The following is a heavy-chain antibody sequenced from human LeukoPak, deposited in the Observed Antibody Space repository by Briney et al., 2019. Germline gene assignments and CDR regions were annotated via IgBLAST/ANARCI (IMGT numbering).Heavy chain of an antibody. CDR2: IYYSGNT. J-gene: IGHJ4*02. Sequence: SETLSLTCTVSGGSISSSSWYWGWIRQPPGKGLEWIGTIYYSGNTYYNPSLKSRVTISVDTSKNQFSLNLTSVTAADTAVYYCARTLGTSARGFYFDSWGQGTLVTVSS. CDR1: GGSISSSSWY. D-gene: IGHD1-26*01. V-gene: IGHV4-39*07. CDR3: ARTLGTSARGFYFDS.